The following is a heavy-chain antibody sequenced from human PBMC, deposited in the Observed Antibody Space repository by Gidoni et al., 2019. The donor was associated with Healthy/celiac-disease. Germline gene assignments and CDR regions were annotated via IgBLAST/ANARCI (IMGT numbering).Heavy chain of an antibody. CDR3: ASSGYSGSYAWDY. J-gene: IGHJ4*02. CDR2: IIPILGIA. Sequence: QVQLVQSGAEVKKPGSSVKVSCKASGGTFSSYAISWVRQAPGQGLEWMGRIIPILGIANYAQKFQGRVTITADKSTSTAYMELSSLRSEDTAVYYCASSGYSGSYAWDYWGQGTLVTVSS. CDR1: GGTFSSYA. V-gene: IGHV1-69*04. D-gene: IGHD1-26*01.